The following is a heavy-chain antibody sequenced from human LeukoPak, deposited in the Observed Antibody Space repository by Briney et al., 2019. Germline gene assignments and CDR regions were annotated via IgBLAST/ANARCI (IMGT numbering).Heavy chain of an antibody. Sequence: GGSLRLSCAASGFTVSSNYMSWVRQAPGKGLEWVSSISGSGDGTYYADSVKGRFTISRDSSKNTLYLQMNSLRAEDTAVYYCANKPAGFDPWGQGTLVTVSS. V-gene: IGHV3-23*01. CDR3: ANKPAGFDP. CDR1: GFTVSSNY. J-gene: IGHJ5*02. D-gene: IGHD1-14*01. CDR2: ISGSGDGT.